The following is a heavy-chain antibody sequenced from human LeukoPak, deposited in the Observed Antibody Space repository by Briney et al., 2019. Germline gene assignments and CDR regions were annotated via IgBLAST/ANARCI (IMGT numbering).Heavy chain of an antibody. CDR3: ARTLLGYLDY. D-gene: IGHD6-13*01. CDR1: GGTFSSYA. CDR2: IIPILGIA. V-gene: IGHV1-69*04. Sequence: ASVKVSCKASGGTFSSYATSWVRQAPGQGLEWMGRIIPILGIANYAQKFQGRVTITADKSTSTAYMELSSLRSEDTAVYYCARTLLGYLDYWGQGTLVTVSS. J-gene: IGHJ4*02.